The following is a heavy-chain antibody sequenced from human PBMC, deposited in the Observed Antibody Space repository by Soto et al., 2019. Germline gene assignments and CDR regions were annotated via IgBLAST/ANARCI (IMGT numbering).Heavy chain of an antibody. V-gene: IGHV3-30-3*01. D-gene: IGHD3-22*01. J-gene: IGHJ2*01. CDR1: GLTFSSYA. CDR3: ARDDYYDSRGHAGWYFDL. CDR2: ISYDGSNK. Sequence: QVQLVESGGGVVQPGRSLRLSCAASGLTFSSYAMHWVRQAPGKGLEWVAVISYDGSNKYYADSVKGRFTISRDNSKNTLYLQMNSLRAEDTAVYYCARDDYYDSRGHAGWYFDLWGRGTLVTVSS.